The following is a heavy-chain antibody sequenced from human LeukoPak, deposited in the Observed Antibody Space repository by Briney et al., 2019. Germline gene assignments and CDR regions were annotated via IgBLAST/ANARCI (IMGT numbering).Heavy chain of an antibody. D-gene: IGHD6-13*01. CDR3: ARRAPYSSSWFY. CDR2: INHSGST. Sequence: SETLSLTCAVYGGSFSGYYWSWIRQPPGKGLEWIGEINHSGSTSYNPSLKSRVTISVDTSKNQFSLKLSSVTAADTAVYYCARRAPYSSSWFYWGQGTLVTVSS. CDR1: GGSFSGYY. J-gene: IGHJ4*02. V-gene: IGHV4-34*01.